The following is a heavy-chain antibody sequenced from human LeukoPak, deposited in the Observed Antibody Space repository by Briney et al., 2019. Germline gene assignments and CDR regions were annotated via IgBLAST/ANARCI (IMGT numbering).Heavy chain of an antibody. CDR1: GGSFSGYY. Sequence: SETLSLTCAVYGGSFSGYYWSWIRQPPGKGLEWIGNIYHSGITYYNLYNPSLKSRVIISVDTSKNHFSLKLSSVTAADTAVYFRATLLSSSYYFDYWGQGTLVTVSS. D-gene: IGHD3-10*02. V-gene: IGHV4-34*01. CDR2: IYHSGIT. J-gene: IGHJ4*02. CDR3: ATLLSSSYYFDY.